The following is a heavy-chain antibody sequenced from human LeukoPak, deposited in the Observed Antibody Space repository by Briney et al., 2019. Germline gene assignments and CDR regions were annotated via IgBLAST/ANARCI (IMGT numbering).Heavy chain of an antibody. D-gene: IGHD3-22*01. V-gene: IGHV4-59*08. CDR3: ARRDSSGSFDY. CDR2: IYNSGST. J-gene: IGHJ4*02. Sequence: SSETLSLTCTVSDGSIRSHYWSWIRQPPGKGLEWIGYIYNSGSTNYNPSLKSRVTISVDTSKNQFSLRLSSVTAADTAVYYCARRDSSGSFDYWGQGTLVTVSS. CDR1: DGSIRSHY.